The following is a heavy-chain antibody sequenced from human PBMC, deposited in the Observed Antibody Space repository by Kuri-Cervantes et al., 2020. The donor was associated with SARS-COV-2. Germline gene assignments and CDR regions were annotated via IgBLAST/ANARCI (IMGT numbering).Heavy chain of an antibody. Sequence: ASVKVSCKASGYTFTSYDINWVRQATGQGPEWMGWMNPNSGNTGYAQKFQGRVTITRNTSISTAYMELSSLRSEDTAVYYCARGDLGVTIFGVGAFDIWGQGTMVTVSS. D-gene: IGHD3-3*01. CDR2: MNPNSGNT. J-gene: IGHJ3*02. CDR1: GYTFTSYD. CDR3: ARGDLGVTIFGVGAFDI. V-gene: IGHV1-8*03.